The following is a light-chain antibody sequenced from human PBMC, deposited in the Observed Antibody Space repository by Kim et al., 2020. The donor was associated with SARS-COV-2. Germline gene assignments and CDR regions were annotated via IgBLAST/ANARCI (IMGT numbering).Light chain of an antibody. J-gene: IGLJ2*01. CDR1: SSNIGAGYD. CDR3: QSYDSSLSGFVV. Sequence: RVTLSCTGSSSNIGAGYDVHWYQQLPGTAPKLLIYDNNNRPSGVPDRFSGSKSGTSASLAITGLQAEDEADYYCQSYDSSLSGFVVFGGGTQLTVL. CDR2: DNN. V-gene: IGLV1-40*01.